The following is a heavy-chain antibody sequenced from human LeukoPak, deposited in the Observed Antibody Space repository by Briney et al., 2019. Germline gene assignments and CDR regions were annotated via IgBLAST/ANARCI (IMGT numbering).Heavy chain of an antibody. J-gene: IGHJ6*03. D-gene: IGHD3-10*01. CDR2: IYSGGST. CDR3: ASGSGSYRTPYYYMDV. V-gene: IGHV3-53*01. Sequence: GGSLRLSCAASGFTVSSNYMSWVRQAPGKGLEWVSVIYSGGSTYYADSVKGRFTISRDSSKSTLYLQMNSLRAEDTAVYYCASGSGSYRTPYYYMDVWGTGTTVTVSS. CDR1: GFTVSSNY.